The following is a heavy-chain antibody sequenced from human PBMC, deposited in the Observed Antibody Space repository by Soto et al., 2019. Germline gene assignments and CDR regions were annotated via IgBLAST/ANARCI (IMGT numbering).Heavy chain of an antibody. J-gene: IGHJ4*02. CDR1: GFTVSSNY. D-gene: IGHD3-22*01. CDR2: IYSGGST. CDR3: ATGRVSNDSSGYYSILTDS. V-gene: IGHV3-53*01. Sequence: PGGSLRLSCAASGFTVSSNYMSWVRQAPGKGLEWVSVIYSGGSTYYADSVKGRFTISRDNSKNTLYLQMNSLRAEDTAVYYCATGRVSNDSSGYYSILTDSWGQGTVVTVSS.